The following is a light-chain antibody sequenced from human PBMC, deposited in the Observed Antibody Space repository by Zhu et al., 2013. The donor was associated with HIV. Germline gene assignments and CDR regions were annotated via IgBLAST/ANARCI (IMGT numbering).Light chain of an antibody. CDR1: SSNIGNNY. J-gene: IGLJ2*01. CDR3: GTWDNSLRGGV. CDR2: DNN. Sequence: QSVLTQPPSVSAAPGQKVTISCSGSSSNIGNNYVAWYQQLPGTAPKLLIYDNNKRPSGIPDRCSGSKSGTSATLDITGLQTGDEADYYCGTWDNSLRGGVFGGGTKAHRP. V-gene: IGLV1-51*01.